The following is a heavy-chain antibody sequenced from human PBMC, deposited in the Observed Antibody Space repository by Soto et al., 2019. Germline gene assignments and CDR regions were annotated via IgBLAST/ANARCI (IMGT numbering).Heavy chain of an antibody. CDR1: GGSISSSSYY. Sequence: QLQLQESGPGLVKPSETLSLTCTVSGGSISSSSYYWGWIRQPPGKGLEWIGSIYYSGSTYYNPSLKSRVTISVDTSKNQFSLKLSSVTAADTAVYYCARRRLTGTLDYWGQGTLVTVSS. J-gene: IGHJ4*02. CDR2: IYYSGST. D-gene: IGHD1-7*01. V-gene: IGHV4-39*01. CDR3: ARRRLTGTLDY.